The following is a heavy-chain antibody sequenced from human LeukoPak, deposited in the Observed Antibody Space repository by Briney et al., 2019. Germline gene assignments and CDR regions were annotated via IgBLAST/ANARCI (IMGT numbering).Heavy chain of an antibody. CDR3: AKLSGSYKLDY. J-gene: IGHJ4*02. Sequence: GGSLRLSCAASGFTFSNYAMSWVRQAPGKGLEWVSGIGGSGGSTYYADSVKGRFTISRDNSNNTLYLQMNSPRAEDTAVYYCAKLSGSYKLDYWGQGTLVTVSS. CDR1: GFTFSNYA. D-gene: IGHD1-26*01. V-gene: IGHV3-23*01. CDR2: IGGSGGST.